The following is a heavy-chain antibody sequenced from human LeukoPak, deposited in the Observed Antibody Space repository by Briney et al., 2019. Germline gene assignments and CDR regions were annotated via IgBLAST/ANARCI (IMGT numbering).Heavy chain of an antibody. CDR2: INHGGST. D-gene: IGHD6-13*01. Sequence: SETLSLTCAVYGGSFGTYYWSWVRQPPGMGLEWIGEINHGGSTNYNPSLKSRVTVSVDTSKNQFSLKLSSVTAADTAVYYCARFIAAGSFDYWGQGTLVTVSS. CDR1: GGSFGTYY. CDR3: ARFIAAGSFDY. J-gene: IGHJ4*02. V-gene: IGHV4-34*01.